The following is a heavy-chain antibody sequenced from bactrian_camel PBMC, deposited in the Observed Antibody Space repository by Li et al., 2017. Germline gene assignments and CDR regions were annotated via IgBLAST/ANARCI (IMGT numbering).Heavy chain of an antibody. D-gene: IGHD1*01. CDR2: IRTTGT. J-gene: IGHJ6*01. V-gene: IGHV3S57*01. CDR1: GYTNSRNL. CDR3: AAVRCTLSTGLRISNYYA. Sequence: LSCAASGYTNSRNLRMAWFRQAPGKEREGVAAIRTTGTSYADSVKDRFTISRDNAKNTLYLQMNSLKPEDTAMYYCAAVRCTLSTGLRISNYYAWGQGTQVTVS.